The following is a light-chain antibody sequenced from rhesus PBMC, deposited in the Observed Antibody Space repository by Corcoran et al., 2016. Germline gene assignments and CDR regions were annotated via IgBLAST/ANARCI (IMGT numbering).Light chain of an antibody. CDR2: DAS. V-gene: IGKV1-19*01. Sequence: DIQMTQSPSSLSASVGDKVTITCHASQGISSWLAWYQQKPGKAPKPLNYDASSLQSGVPSSFRGSGSGTNYTLPINSQRTEDFATTYCQRYDDLPLNLGRETKV. J-gene: IGKJ4*01. CDR3: QRYDDLPLN. CDR1: QGISSW.